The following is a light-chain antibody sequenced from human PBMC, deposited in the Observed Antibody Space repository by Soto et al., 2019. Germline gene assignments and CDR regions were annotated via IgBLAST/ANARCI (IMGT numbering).Light chain of an antibody. CDR1: QSIRNL. J-gene: IGKJ5*01. V-gene: IGKV1-5*01. CDR2: DAS. Sequence: DIQLTQSPSTLSAAVVDSVTITCRASQSIRNLLAWYQQKPGKAPKPLIYDASTLKTGVPSRFSGSGSGSEFNFTITGLQPDDFATYFCQQYNTYATFGQGTRLEIK. CDR3: QQYNTYAT.